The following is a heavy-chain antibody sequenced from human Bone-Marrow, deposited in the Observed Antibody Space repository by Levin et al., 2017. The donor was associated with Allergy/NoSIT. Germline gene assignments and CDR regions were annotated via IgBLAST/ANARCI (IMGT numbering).Heavy chain of an antibody. V-gene: IGHV4-59*02. D-gene: IGHD3-16*01. J-gene: IGHJ4*02. CDR2: VSDSGVT. CDR3: ARVHAYECVLGGYISPPTFDF. CDR1: GGSVSGKY. Sequence: PSETLSLTCDVSGGSVSGKYWTWIRQPPQKPLEWIGYVSDSGVTRYNPSLESRVAMSADTSRNQISLRLKSVTAADTAMYFCARVHAYECVLGGYISPPTFDFWGLGIHVTVSS.